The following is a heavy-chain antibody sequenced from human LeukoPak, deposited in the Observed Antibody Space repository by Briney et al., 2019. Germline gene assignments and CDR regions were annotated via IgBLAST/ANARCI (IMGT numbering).Heavy chain of an antibody. V-gene: IGHV1-3*01. CDR2: INAGNGNT. J-gene: IGHJ4*02. Sequence: ASVKVSCKASGYTFTGYAMHWVRQAPGQRLEWMGWINAGNGNTKYSQKFQGRVTITRDTSASTAYMELSSLRSEDTAMYYCARVAAGYSVNYFDYWGQGTLVTVSS. D-gene: IGHD4-23*01. CDR1: GYTFTGYA. CDR3: ARVAAGYSVNYFDY.